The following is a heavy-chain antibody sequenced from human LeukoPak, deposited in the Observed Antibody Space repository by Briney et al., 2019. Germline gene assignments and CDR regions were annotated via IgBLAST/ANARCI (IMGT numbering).Heavy chain of an antibody. CDR1: GFTFSSYW. CDR3: AREGRGSGWYYYYYYMDV. CDR2: IKQDGSEK. D-gene: IGHD6-19*01. J-gene: IGHJ6*03. V-gene: IGHV3-7*01. Sequence: GGSLRLSCAASGFTFSSYWMSWVRQAPGKGLEWVANIKQDGSEKYYVDSVKGRFTISRDNAKNSLYLQMNSLRAEDTAVYYCAREGRGSGWYYYYYYMDVWGKGTTVTASS.